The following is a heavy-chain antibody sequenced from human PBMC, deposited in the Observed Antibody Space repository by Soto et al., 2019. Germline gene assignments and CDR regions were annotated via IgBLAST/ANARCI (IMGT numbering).Heavy chain of an antibody. CDR2: IYYSGST. CDR1: GGSISSSSYY. CDR3: ARGYCSGGSCYKPLGY. D-gene: IGHD2-15*01. V-gene: IGHV4-39*01. Sequence: QLQLQESGPGLVKPSETLSLTSTVSGGSISSSSYYWGWIRQPPGKGLEWIGSIYYSGSTYYNPSLKSRVTISVDTSKNQFSLKLSSVTAADTAVYYCARGYCSGGSCYKPLGYWGQGTLVTVSS. J-gene: IGHJ4*02.